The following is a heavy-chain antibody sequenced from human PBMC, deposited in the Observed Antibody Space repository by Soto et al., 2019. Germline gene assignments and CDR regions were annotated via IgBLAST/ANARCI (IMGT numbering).Heavy chain of an antibody. Sequence: SETLSLTCAVYGGAFSGYYWSWVRQSPRKGLEWIGEINHSGSTNYNPSLKSRLTISVDTSKNQFSLKLTSLTAADTAVYYCASRDPGTSVDYWGQGTLVTVSS. CDR2: INHSGST. CDR1: GGAFSGYY. CDR3: ASRDPGTSVDY. J-gene: IGHJ4*02. D-gene: IGHD1-7*01. V-gene: IGHV4-34*01.